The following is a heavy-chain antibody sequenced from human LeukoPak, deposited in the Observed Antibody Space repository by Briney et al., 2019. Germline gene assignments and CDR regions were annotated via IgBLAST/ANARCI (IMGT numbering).Heavy chain of an antibody. J-gene: IGHJ4*02. D-gene: IGHD2-15*01. CDR2: INPTTGST. CDR1: GYTFTNFY. V-gene: IGHV1-46*01. Sequence: ASVKVSCKASGYTFTNFYLHWVRQAPGQGLEWMGIINPTTGSTTYAQKLQGRVTMTGDMSTSTVYMELSSLRSEDTAVYYCASCGSGPLTLCDYWGQGTLVTVSS. CDR3: ASCGSGPLTLCDY.